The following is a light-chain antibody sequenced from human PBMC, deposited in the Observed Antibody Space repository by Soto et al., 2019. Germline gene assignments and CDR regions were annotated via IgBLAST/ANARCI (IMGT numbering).Light chain of an antibody. Sequence: DIQMTQSPSTLSASVGDRVTITCRASQSISCWLAWYQQNPGKAPKLLIYDASSLESGVPSRFSGSGSGTEFTLTISSLQPDDFATYYCQQYTSYSWTFGQGTKVDIK. CDR1: QSISCW. V-gene: IGKV1-5*01. CDR3: QQYTSYSWT. J-gene: IGKJ1*01. CDR2: DAS.